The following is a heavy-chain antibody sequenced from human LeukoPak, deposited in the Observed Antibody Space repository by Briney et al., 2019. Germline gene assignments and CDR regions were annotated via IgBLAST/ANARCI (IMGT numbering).Heavy chain of an antibody. J-gene: IGHJ6*03. V-gene: IGHV3-7*01. D-gene: IGHD2-8*01. Sequence: GGSLRLPCAASGFTFSSYWMSWVRQAPGKGLEWVANIKQDGSEKYYVDSVKGRFTISRDNAKNSLYLQMNSLRAEDTAVYYCASLQMYYYYYYMDVWGKGTTVTVSS. CDR2: IKQDGSEK. CDR3: ASLQMYYYYYYMDV. CDR1: GFTFSSYW.